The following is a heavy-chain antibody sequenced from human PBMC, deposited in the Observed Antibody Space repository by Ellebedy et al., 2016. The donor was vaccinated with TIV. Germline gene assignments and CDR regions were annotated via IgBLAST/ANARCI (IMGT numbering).Heavy chain of an antibody. Sequence: GGSLRLXXAASGFTFSSYAMSWVRQAPGKGLEWVSAISGSGGSTYYADSVKGRFTISRDNTKNTLYLQMNSLRAEDTGVYYCARRSSGYCVGVKCTTDFDYWGRGTLVTVSS. CDR1: GFTFSSYA. D-gene: IGHD2-2*03. CDR3: ARRSSGYCVGVKCTTDFDY. V-gene: IGHV3-23*01. CDR2: ISGSGGST. J-gene: IGHJ4*02.